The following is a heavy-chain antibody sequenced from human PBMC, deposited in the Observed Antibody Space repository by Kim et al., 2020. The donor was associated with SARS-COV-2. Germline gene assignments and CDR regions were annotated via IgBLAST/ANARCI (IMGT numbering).Heavy chain of an antibody. V-gene: IGHV4-39*01. Sequence: SETLSLTCTVSGGSISSSSYYWGWIRQPPGKGLEWIGSIYYSGSTYYNPSLKSRVTISVDTSKNQFSLKLSSVTAADTAVYYCARPNTAMVYFDYWGQG. CDR3: ARPNTAMVYFDY. D-gene: IGHD5-18*01. CDR2: IYYSGST. J-gene: IGHJ4*02. CDR1: GGSISSSSYY.